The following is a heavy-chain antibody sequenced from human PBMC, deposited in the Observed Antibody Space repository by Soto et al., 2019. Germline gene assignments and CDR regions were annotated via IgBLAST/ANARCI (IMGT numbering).Heavy chain of an antibody. CDR2: ISYDGSNK. J-gene: IGHJ6*02. Sequence: GVSLRLSCAASGFTFSSYAMHWVRQAPGKGLEWVAVISYDGSNKYYADSVKGRFTISRDNSKNTLYLQMNSLRAEDTAVYYCARALGLDGYYYYYGMDVWGQGTTVTVSS. D-gene: IGHD3-16*01. CDR1: GFTFSSYA. V-gene: IGHV3-30-3*01. CDR3: ARALGLDGYYYYYGMDV.